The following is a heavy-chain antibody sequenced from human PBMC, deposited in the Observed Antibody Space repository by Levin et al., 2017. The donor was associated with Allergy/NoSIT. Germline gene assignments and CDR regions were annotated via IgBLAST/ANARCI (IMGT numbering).Heavy chain of an antibody. CDR3: ARDLHGDLDY. V-gene: IGHV4-39*07. CDR1: GGSISSSSYY. J-gene: IGHJ4*02. CDR2: IYYSGST. D-gene: IGHD4-17*01. Sequence: GSLRLSCTVSGGSISSSSYYWGWIRQPPGKGLEWIGSIYYSGSTYYNPSLKSRVTISVDTSKNQFSLKLSSVTAADTAVYYCARDLHGDLDYWGQGTLVTVSS.